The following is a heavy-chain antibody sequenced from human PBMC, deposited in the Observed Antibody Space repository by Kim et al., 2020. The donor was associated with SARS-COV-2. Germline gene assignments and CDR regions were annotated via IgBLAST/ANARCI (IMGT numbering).Heavy chain of an antibody. CDR1: GGTFSSYA. J-gene: IGHJ4*02. CDR3: EIGGYCSGGSCYGVQKEYYFDY. CDR2: IIPIFGTA. D-gene: IGHD2-15*01. V-gene: IGHV1-69*13. Sequence: SVKVSCKASGGTFSSYAISWVRQAPGQGLEWMGGIIPIFGTANYAQKFQGRVTITADESTSTAYMELSSLRSEDTAVYYCEIGGYCSGGSCYGVQKEYYFDYWGQGTLVTVSS.